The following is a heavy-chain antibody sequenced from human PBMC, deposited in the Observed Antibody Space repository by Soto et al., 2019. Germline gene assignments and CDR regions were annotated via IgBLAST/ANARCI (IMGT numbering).Heavy chain of an antibody. D-gene: IGHD6-6*01. V-gene: IGHV4-39*01. Sequence: SETLSLTCTVSGGSISSSSYYWGWIRQPPGKGLEWIGSIYYSGSTYYNPSLKSRVTISVDTSKNQFSLKLSSVTAADTAVYYCARENEYSSPYVGLDYWGQGTLVTVSS. CDR3: ARENEYSSPYVGLDY. CDR1: GGSISSSSYY. J-gene: IGHJ4*02. CDR2: IYYSGST.